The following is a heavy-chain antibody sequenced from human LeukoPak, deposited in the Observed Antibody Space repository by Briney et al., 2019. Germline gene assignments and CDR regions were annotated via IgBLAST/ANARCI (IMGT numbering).Heavy chain of an antibody. CDR2: IKQDGSEK. D-gene: IGHD6-13*01. Sequence: GGSLRLSCAASGLIFSNYWMSWVRQAPGKGLEWVANIKQDGSEKYYVDSVKGRFTISRDNAKNSLYLQMNSLRAEDTAAYYCARARWYSSSWYFDYWGQGILVTVSS. CDR3: ARARWYSSSWYFDY. V-gene: IGHV3-7*03. J-gene: IGHJ4*02. CDR1: GLIFSNYW.